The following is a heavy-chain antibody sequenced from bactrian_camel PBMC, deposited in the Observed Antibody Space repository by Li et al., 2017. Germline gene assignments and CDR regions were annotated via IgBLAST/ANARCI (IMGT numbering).Heavy chain of an antibody. V-gene: IGHV3S40*01. Sequence: VQLVESGGGLVQPGGSLRLSCAASGFTFSSYAMTWVRQAPGKGLEWVSSINSGGSGTYYADSVKGRFTISHDRPNYTVYLQMTGLNSDDTAMYYCAVKAPDAGQSRCSAGFCYCAWGEGTQVTVS. CDR2: INSGGSGT. CDR3: AVKAPDAGQSRCSAGFCYCA. CDR1: GFTFSSYA. J-gene: IGHJ4*01. D-gene: IGHD2*01.